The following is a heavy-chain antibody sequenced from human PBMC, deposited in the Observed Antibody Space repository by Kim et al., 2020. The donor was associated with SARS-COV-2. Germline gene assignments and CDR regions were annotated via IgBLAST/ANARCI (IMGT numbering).Heavy chain of an antibody. CDR2: IYTSGST. CDR3: ARGGGAGDIVVVPAAILYYFDY. CDR1: GGSISSYY. Sequence: SETLSLTCTVSGGSISSYYWSWIRQPAGKGLEWIGRIYTSGSTNYNPSLKSRVTMSVDTSKNQFSLKLSSVTAADTAVYYCARGGGAGDIVVVPAAILYYFDYWGQGTLVTVSS. J-gene: IGHJ4*02. V-gene: IGHV4-4*07. D-gene: IGHD2-2*01.